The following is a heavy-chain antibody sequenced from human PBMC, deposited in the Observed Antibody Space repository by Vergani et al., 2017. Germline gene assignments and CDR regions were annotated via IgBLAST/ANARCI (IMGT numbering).Heavy chain of an antibody. CDR3: AGMGGYDEGDAFRIGYFDS. J-gene: IGHJ4*02. CDR2: IYTSEST. V-gene: IGHV4-4*07. CDR1: GGSISPYY. D-gene: IGHD5-12*01. Sequence: QVQLQESGPGLVKPSETLSLTCIVSGGSISPYYWSWIRQPAGKGLEWIGRIYTSESTNYNPSLKSRVTMSVDTSKNRFSLKRSSVTAADTAVYYCAGMGGYDEGDAFRIGYFDSWGPGILVTVSS.